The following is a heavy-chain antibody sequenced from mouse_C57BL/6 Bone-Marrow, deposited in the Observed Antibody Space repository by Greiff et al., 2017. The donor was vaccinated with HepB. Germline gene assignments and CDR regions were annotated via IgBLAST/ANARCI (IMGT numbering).Heavy chain of an antibody. Sequence: QVQLQQSGPELVKPGASVKISCKASGYAFSSSWMNWVKQRPGKGLEWIGRIYPGDGDTNYNGKFKGKATLTADKSSSAAYMQLSSLTSEDSAVYFCARCYYGKGFDYWGQGTTLTVSS. CDR3: ARCYYGKGFDY. CDR1: GYAFSSSW. CDR2: IYPGDGDT. J-gene: IGHJ2*01. D-gene: IGHD1-1*01. V-gene: IGHV1-82*01.